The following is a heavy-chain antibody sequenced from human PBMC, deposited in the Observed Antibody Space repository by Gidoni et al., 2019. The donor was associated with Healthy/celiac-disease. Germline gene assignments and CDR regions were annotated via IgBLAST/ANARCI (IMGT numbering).Heavy chain of an antibody. J-gene: IGHJ5*02. CDR2: IFSNEQK. CDR1: GFSLSNARMG. D-gene: IGHD3-22*01. V-gene: IGHV2-26*01. Sequence: QVTLKESGPVLVKPTETLTLTCTVSGFSLSNARMGVSWIRQPPGKALEWLPPIFSNEQKTYSTSLNSRLTIPKDTSKSQVVLTRTNMDPVDTATYYCARASNYDSSGHPLGNWFDPWGQGTLVTVSS. CDR3: ARASNYDSSGHPLGNWFDP.